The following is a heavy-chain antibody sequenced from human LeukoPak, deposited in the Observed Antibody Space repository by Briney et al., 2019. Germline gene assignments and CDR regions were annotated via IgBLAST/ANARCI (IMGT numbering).Heavy chain of an antibody. V-gene: IGHV4-59*08. CDR2: IYYSGST. D-gene: IGHD5-18*01. CDR3: ARQGYSYGLPIDY. J-gene: IGHJ4*02. Sequence: SETLSLTCTVSGGSIGSYYWSWIRQPPGKGLEWIGYIYYSGSTNYNPSLKSRVTISVDTSKNQFSLKLSSVTAADTAVYYCARQGYSYGLPIDYWGQGTLVTVSS. CDR1: GGSIGSYY.